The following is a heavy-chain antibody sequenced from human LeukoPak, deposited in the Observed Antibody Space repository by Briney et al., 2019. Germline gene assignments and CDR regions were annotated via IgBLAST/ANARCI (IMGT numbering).Heavy chain of an antibody. CDR3: AREGASGSYGV. CDR2: IYYSGST. V-gene: IGHV4-59*01. D-gene: IGHD1-26*01. Sequence: TASETLSLTCTVSGGSISSYYWSWIRQPPGKGLEWIGYIYYSGSTNYNPSLKSRVTISVDTSKNQFSLKLSSVTAADTAVYYCAREGASGSYGVWGQGTLVTVSS. CDR1: GGSISSYY. J-gene: IGHJ4*02.